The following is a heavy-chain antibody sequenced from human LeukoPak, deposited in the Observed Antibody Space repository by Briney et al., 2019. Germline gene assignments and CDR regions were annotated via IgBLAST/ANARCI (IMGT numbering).Heavy chain of an antibody. V-gene: IGHV1-3*01. CDR3: AREYYYDSSGYSANDY. Sequence: GASVKVSCKASGYTFTSYGISWVRQAPGQRLEWMGWINAGNGNTKYSQKFQGRVTITRDTSASTAYMELSSLRSEDTAVYYCAREYYYDSSGYSANDYWGQGTLVTVSS. CDR1: GYTFTSYG. J-gene: IGHJ4*02. D-gene: IGHD3-22*01. CDR2: INAGNGNT.